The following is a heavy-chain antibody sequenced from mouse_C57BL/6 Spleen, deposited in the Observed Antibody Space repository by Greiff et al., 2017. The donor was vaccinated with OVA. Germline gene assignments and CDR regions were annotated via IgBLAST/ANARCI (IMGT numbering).Heavy chain of an antibody. CDR3: ARSQLRLKYFDV. CDR1: GYTFTSYW. CDR2: INPSNGGT. Sequence: QVQLQQPGTELVKPGASVKLSCKASGYTFTSYWMHWVKQRPGQGLEWIGNINPSNGGTNYNAKFKSKATLTVDKSSSTAYMQLSSLTSEDSAVYYCARSQLRLKYFDVWGTGTTVTVSS. V-gene: IGHV1-53*01. J-gene: IGHJ1*03. D-gene: IGHD3-2*02.